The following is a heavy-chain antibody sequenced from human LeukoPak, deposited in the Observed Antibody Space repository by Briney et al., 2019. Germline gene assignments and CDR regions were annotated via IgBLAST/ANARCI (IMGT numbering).Heavy chain of an antibody. CDR2: ISGSGGST. D-gene: IGHD3-10*01. Sequence: GGSLRLSCAASGFTFSSDGMSWVRQAPGKGLEWVSAISGSGGSTYYADSEKGRFTISRDNSKNTLYLQMNSLRAGDTAVYYCAKDGIERVIMYYFDYWGQGTLVTVSS. CDR3: AKDGIERVIMYYFDY. V-gene: IGHV3-23*01. J-gene: IGHJ4*02. CDR1: GFTFSSDG.